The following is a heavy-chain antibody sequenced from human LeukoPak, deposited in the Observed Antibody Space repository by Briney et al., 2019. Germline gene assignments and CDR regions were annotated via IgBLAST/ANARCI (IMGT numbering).Heavy chain of an antibody. Sequence: ASVKVSCKASGYTFTGYYMHWVRQAPGQGLEWMGWISAYNGNTNYAQKLQGRVTMTTDTSTSTAYMELRSLRSDDTAVYYCARGPPVWGSYRYTFDYWGQGTLVTVSS. J-gene: IGHJ4*02. CDR2: ISAYNGNT. CDR3: ARGPPVWGSYRYTFDY. D-gene: IGHD3-16*02. CDR1: GYTFTGYY. V-gene: IGHV1-18*04.